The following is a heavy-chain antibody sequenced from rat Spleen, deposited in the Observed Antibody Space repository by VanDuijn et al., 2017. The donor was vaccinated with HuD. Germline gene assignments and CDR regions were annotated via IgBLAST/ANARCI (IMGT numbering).Heavy chain of an antibody. V-gene: IGHV5-29*01. J-gene: IGHJ1*01. Sequence: EVQLVESGGGLVQPGRSLKLSCAASGFTFSDYGVAWVRQAPTKGRGWVATISYGDSSGHSSTYYRDSVKGRFTISRDNAKSTLYLQMDSLRSEDTATYYCARAGYLRDWYFDFWGPGTMVTVSS. CDR1: GFTFSDYG. CDR3: ARAGYLRDWYFDF. CDR2: ISYGDSSGHSST. D-gene: IGHD2-2*01.